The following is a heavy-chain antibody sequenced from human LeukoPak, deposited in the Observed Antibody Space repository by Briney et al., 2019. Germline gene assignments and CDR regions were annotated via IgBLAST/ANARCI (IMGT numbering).Heavy chain of an antibody. CDR1: GFTFSSYG. CDR3: AKGSIRRYQPLPSGVDY. V-gene: IGHV3-30*18. D-gene: IGHD2-2*01. Sequence: GRSLRLSCAASGFTFSSYGMHWVRQAPGKGLEWVAVISYDGGNKYYADSVKGRFTISRDNSKNTLYLQMNSLRAEDTAVYYCAKGSIRRYQPLPSGVDYWGQGTLVTVSS. J-gene: IGHJ4*02. CDR2: ISYDGGNK.